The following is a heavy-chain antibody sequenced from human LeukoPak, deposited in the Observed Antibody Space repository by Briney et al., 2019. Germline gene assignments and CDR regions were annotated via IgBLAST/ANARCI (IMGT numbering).Heavy chain of an antibody. Sequence: PGGSLRLSCAASGFTFSSYAMSWVRQAPGKGLEWVSAISNSGGSTYYADSVKGRFTISRDNSKNTLYLQMNSPRAEDTAVYYCAKDAIYGGSRIVGAFDYWGQGTLVTVSS. CDR1: GFTFSSYA. J-gene: IGHJ4*02. V-gene: IGHV3-23*01. CDR2: ISNSGGST. D-gene: IGHD4-23*01. CDR3: AKDAIYGGSRIVGAFDY.